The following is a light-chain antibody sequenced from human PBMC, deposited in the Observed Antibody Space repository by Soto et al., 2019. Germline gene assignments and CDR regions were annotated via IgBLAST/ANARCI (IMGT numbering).Light chain of an antibody. CDR2: DAS. Sequence: DIPMTQSPSSLSASVGDSVTIXXQASQNINNYLNWYQQKPGRAPKLLIYDASNLEAGVPSRFRGSGSGTDFTFTISRLQPEDIATYYCQQYENLPTFGQGTRLEIK. CDR3: QQYENLPT. V-gene: IGKV1-33*01. CDR1: QNINNY. J-gene: IGKJ5*01.